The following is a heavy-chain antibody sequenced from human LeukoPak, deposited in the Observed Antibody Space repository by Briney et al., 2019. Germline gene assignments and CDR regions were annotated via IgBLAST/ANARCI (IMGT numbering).Heavy chain of an antibody. Sequence: SETLSLTCTVSGGSISSYYWSWIRQPPGKGLEWIGYIYYSGSTNYNPSLKSRVTISVDTSKNQFSLKLSSVTAADTAVYYCARHNGGMATTYYFDYWGQGTLVTVSS. V-gene: IGHV4-59*08. J-gene: IGHJ4*02. CDR3: ARHNGGMATTYYFDY. D-gene: IGHD5-24*01. CDR2: IYYSGST. CDR1: GGSISSYY.